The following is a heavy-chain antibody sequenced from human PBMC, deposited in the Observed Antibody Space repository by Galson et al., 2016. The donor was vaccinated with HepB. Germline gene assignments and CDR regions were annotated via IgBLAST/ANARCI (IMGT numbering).Heavy chain of an antibody. J-gene: IGHJ4*02. CDR2: ISGSGGST. CDR3: AKDHGSSLQIGK. CDR1: SLTFSRYA. D-gene: IGHD4-11*01. V-gene: IGHV3-23*01. Sequence: SLRLSCAASSLTFSRYAMSWVRQAPGKGLEWVSGISGSGGSTYYADSVKGRFTISRDKSKNSVYLQMNGLRVDDTALYYCAKDHGSSLQIGKWGQGTLVIVSS.